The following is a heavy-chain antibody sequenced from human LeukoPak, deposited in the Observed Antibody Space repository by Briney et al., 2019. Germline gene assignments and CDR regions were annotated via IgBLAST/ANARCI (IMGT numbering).Heavy chain of an antibody. V-gene: IGHV1-69*04. CDR3: ERGLYYDPTQFDY. D-gene: IGHD3-22*01. J-gene: IGHJ4*02. Sequence: SVKLSCKASGGTFSSYAISWVRQAPGHGLEWIGRIIPILSIANSAQKVQGRVKIIADKSTSTDYMELSSLRSEYTAVYYCERGLYYDPTQFDYWGQGTLVTVSS. CDR1: GGTFSSYA. CDR2: IIPILSIA.